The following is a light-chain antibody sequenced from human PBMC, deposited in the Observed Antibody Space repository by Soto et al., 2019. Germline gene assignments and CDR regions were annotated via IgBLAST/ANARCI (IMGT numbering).Light chain of an antibody. Sequence: EIVLTQSPGTLSMSPGERATLSCRASQSISSNYLAWYQQKPGQAPRLLIYGASSRATGIPDRFSGSGSGTDFTLTISRLQVHDFAVCYSQPYGSSPRTFDQGTKVEFK. CDR3: QPYGSSPRT. CDR1: QSISSNY. CDR2: GAS. V-gene: IGKV3-20*01. J-gene: IGKJ1*01.